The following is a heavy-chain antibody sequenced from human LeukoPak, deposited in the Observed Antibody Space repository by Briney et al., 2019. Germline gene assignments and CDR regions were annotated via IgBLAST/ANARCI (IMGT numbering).Heavy chain of an antibody. CDR1: GGSFSGYY. D-gene: IGHD2-21*01. V-gene: IGHV4-34*01. CDR3: ARHSAAFDY. J-gene: IGHJ4*02. CDR2: INPSGST. Sequence: PSETLSLTCAVYGGSFSGYYWSWIRQPPGKGLEWIGEINPSGSTNYNPSLKSRVTISVDTSKNQFSLRLSSVTAADTAVYYCARHSAAFDYWGQGTLVTVSS.